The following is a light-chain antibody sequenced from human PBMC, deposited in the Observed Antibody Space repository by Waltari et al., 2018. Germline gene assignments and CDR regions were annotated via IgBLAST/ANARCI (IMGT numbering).Light chain of an antibody. V-gene: IGKV3-20*01. CDR2: CAS. Sequence: EIVLTQSPGTLSLSPGERGTLSCRASQSVSRFLAWYQQKPGKAPRLLIYCASTRATGIPDRFSGSVSGTDFSLTIIRLEPEDFAVYYCQKYDRLPATFGQGTKVEIK. J-gene: IGKJ1*01. CDR3: QKYDRLPAT. CDR1: QSVSRF.